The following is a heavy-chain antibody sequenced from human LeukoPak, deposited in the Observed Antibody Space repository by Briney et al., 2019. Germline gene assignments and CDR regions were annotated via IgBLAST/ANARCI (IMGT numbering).Heavy chain of an antibody. J-gene: IGHJ4*02. CDR1: GFTFSSYE. D-gene: IGHD2-21*01. V-gene: IGHV3-72*01. CDR2: VRNKANSYTT. CDR3: ARVELIAIDH. Sequence: PGGSLRLSCAASGFTFSSYEMNWVRQAPGKGLEWVGRVRNKANSYTTEYAASVKGRFTISRDDSKNSLNLQMNSLKTEDMAVYYCARVELIAIDHWGQGTLVTVSS.